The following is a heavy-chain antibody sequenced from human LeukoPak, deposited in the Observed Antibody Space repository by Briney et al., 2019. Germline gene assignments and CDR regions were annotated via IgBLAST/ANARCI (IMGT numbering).Heavy chain of an antibody. Sequence: GASVKVSCKASGYTFTGYYMHWVRQAPGQGLEWMGWMNPNSGNTGYAQKFQGRVTMTRNTSISTAYMELSSLRSEDTAVYYCARVLSSGYSERVDDYWGQGTLVTVSS. J-gene: IGHJ4*02. V-gene: IGHV1-8*02. CDR2: MNPNSGNT. D-gene: IGHD3-22*01. CDR3: ARVLSSGYSERVDDY. CDR1: GYTFTGYY.